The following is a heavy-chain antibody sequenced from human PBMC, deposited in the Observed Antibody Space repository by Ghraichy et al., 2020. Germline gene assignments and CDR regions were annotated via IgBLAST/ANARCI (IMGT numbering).Heavy chain of an antibody. J-gene: IGHJ4*02. CDR2: IYSGGNT. D-gene: IGHD3-22*01. CDR3: AKGYYYDSSSFDY. CDR1: GFTVSSNY. V-gene: IGHV3-53*01. Sequence: GGSLRLSCAASGFTVSSNYMSWVRQAPGKGLEWVSVIYSGGNTYYAASVKGRFTISRDHSKNTLYLQMNSLRAEDTAVYYCAKGYYYDSSSFDYWGQGTLVTVSS.